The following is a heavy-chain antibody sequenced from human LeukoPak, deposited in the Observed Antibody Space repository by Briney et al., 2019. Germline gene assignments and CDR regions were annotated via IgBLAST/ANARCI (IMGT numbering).Heavy chain of an antibody. CDR1: GGSISSYY. CDR3: ARDSPWDYYDSSGYHEDAFDI. D-gene: IGHD3-22*01. V-gene: IGHV4-59*01. J-gene: IGHJ3*02. Sequence: SETLSLTCTVSGGSISSYYWSWIRQPPGKGLEWIGYIYYSGSTNYNPSLKSRVTISVDTSKNQFSLKLSSVTAADTAVYYCARDSPWDYYDSSGYHEDAFDIWGQGTMVTVSS. CDR2: IYYSGST.